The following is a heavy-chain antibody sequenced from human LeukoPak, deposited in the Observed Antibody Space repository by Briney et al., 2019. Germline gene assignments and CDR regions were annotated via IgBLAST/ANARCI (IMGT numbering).Heavy chain of an antibody. D-gene: IGHD3-16*01. Sequence: PSETLSLTCTVSGYSISSGYYWSWIRQPPGKGLEWIGNIYYSGSTYYNPSLKSRVTLSIDTSKNQFSLKLNSVTGADTAVYYCARYDQVGSTRWFDPWGQGTLVTVSS. V-gene: IGHV4-38-2*02. J-gene: IGHJ5*02. CDR1: GYSISSGYY. CDR2: IYYSGST. CDR3: ARYDQVGSTRWFDP.